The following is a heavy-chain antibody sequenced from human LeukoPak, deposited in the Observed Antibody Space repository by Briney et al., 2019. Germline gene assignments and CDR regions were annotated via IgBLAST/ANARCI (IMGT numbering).Heavy chain of an antibody. J-gene: IGHJ6*02. CDR3: ARGMARGVLLDV. CDR1: GGSFSGYY. D-gene: IGHD3-10*01. V-gene: IGHV4-34*01. Sequence: PSETLSLTCAVYGGSFSGYYWSWIRQPPGKGLEWIGEINHSGSTNYNPSLKSRVTISVDTSKNQFSLKLSSVTAADTAVYYCARGMARGVLLDVWGQGTTVTVSS. CDR2: INHSGST.